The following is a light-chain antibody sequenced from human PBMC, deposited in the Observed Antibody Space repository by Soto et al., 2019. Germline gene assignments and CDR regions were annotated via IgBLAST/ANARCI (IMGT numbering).Light chain of an antibody. CDR3: QQYSTYST. CDR1: QTISSW. CDR2: DAS. J-gene: IGKJ1*01. Sequence: DIQMTQSPSTLSGSVGDRVTITCRASQTISSWLAWYQQKPGKAPKLLIYDASNLESGVPSIFSGSGSGTEFTLTISSLPPDDFATYYGQQYSTYSTFGQGTKVDIK. V-gene: IGKV1-5*01.